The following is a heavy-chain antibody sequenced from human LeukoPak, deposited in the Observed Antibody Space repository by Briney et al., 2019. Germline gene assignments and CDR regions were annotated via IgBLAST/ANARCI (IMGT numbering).Heavy chain of an antibody. CDR1: GGSISSYY. CDR2: IYYSGST. D-gene: IGHD3-22*01. V-gene: IGHV4-59*01. CDR3: ARVGYYDSSGYPLWYFDL. J-gene: IGHJ2*01. Sequence: SETLSLTCTVSGGSISSYYWGWLRQPPGKGLEWIGYIYYSGSTNYNPSLKSRVTISVDTSKNQFSLKLSSVTAADTAVYYCARVGYYDSSGYPLWYFDLWGRGTLVTVSS.